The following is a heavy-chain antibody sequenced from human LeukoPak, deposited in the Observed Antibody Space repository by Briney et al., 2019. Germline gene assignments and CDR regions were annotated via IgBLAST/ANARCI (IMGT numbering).Heavy chain of an antibody. V-gene: IGHV4-4*02. CDR1: GGSISSSNW. CDR2: IYHSGST. J-gene: IGHJ4*02. Sequence: KPSETLSLTCTVSGGSISSSNWWSWVRQPPGKGLEWIGEIYHSGSTNYNPSLKSRVTISVDKSKNQFSLKLSSVTAADTAVYYCASLAPPRGYSGYDWVDFDYWGQGTLVTVSS. CDR3: ASLAPPRGYSGYDWVDFDY. D-gene: IGHD5-12*01.